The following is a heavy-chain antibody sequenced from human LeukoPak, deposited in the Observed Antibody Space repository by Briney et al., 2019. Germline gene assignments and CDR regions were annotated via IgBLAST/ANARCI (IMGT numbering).Heavy chain of an antibody. CDR3: ATTYYYDSSGYDGGYYFDY. CDR2: IYHSGST. CDR1: RGSISSGGYY. D-gene: IGHD3-22*01. Sequence: PSETLSLTCSVSRGSISSGGYYWSWIRQPPGKGLEWIGYIYHSGSTYYNPSLKSRVTISVDRSKNQFSLNLSSVTAADTAVYYCATTYYYDSSGYDGGYYFDYWGQGTLVTVSS. V-gene: IGHV4-30-2*01. J-gene: IGHJ4*02.